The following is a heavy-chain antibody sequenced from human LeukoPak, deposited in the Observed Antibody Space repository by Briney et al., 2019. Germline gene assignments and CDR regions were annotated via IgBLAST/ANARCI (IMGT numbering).Heavy chain of an antibody. Sequence: GGSLRLSCAASGFTFSSYGMHWVRQAPGKGLEWVAFIRYDGSNKYYADSVKGRFTISRDNSKNTLYLQMNSLRAEDTAVYYCAKELGDFWSGYYMAFDIWGQGTMVTVSS. CDR1: GFTFSSYG. J-gene: IGHJ3*02. V-gene: IGHV3-30*02. D-gene: IGHD3-3*01. CDR2: IRYDGSNK. CDR3: AKELGDFWSGYYMAFDI.